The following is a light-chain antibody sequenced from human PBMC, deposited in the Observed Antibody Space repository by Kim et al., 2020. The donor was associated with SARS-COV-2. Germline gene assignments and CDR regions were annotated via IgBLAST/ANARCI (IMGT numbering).Light chain of an antibody. CDR2: RDN. CDR1: SSNVGSNF. CDR3: AAWDDSLSAWV. V-gene: IGLV1-47*01. J-gene: IGLJ3*02. Sequence: GQRVTISCSRSSSNVGSNFVCWYQQLPGTAPNLLIFRDNRVPSGGPDRFSGSKSGTSASLAISGLRSENAADYYCAAWDDSLSAWVFGGGTQLTVL.